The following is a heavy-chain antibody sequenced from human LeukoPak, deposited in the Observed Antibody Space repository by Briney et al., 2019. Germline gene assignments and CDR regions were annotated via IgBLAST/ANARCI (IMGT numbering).Heavy chain of an antibody. Sequence: PSETLSLTCAVYGGYFSGYYWSWIRQPPGKGLEWIGEINHSGSTNYNPPLKSRVTISVDTSKNQFSLKLRSVTAADTAVYYCARWGTDLWVPGVFYYYMDVWGEGTTVTVSS. CDR3: ARWGTDLWVPGVFYYYMDV. D-gene: IGHD3-16*01. CDR2: INHSGST. J-gene: IGHJ6*03. CDR1: GGYFSGYY. V-gene: IGHV4-34*01.